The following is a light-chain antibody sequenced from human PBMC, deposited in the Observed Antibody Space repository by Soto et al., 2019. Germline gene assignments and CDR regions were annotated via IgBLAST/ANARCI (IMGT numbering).Light chain of an antibody. CDR3: MQALQTDLT. CDR1: QSLLASNGHTY. CDR2: LAF. Sequence: VVMTQSPLSLPGTLGQPASISCRSSQSLLASNGHTYLDWYLQKPGQSPRLLIYLAFNRSSGVPDRFSGSGSGTHFTLSISRVEAEDVGVYYCMQALQTDLTFGGGTKVDI. J-gene: IGKJ4*01. V-gene: IGKV2-28*01.